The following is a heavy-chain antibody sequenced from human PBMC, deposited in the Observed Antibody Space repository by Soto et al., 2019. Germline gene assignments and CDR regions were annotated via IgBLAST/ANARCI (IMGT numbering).Heavy chain of an antibody. CDR3: ASPTVTTGAFDY. Sequence: QVQLQESGPGLVKPSETLSLTCTVSGGSVSSGSYYWSWIRQPPGKGLEWSGYIYYSGSTNYNPSLKSRVTISVDTSKNQFSLKLSSVTAADTAVYYCASPTVTTGAFDYWGQGTLVTVSS. V-gene: IGHV4-61*01. CDR1: GGSVSSGSYY. CDR2: IYYSGST. J-gene: IGHJ4*02. D-gene: IGHD4-17*01.